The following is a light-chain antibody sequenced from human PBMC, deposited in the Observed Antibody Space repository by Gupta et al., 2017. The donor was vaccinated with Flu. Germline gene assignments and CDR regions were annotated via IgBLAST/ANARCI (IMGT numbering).Light chain of an antibody. CDR2: GNS. Sequence: VTISCTGSNSNIGAGYDVPWYQHLPGTAPKLLIYGNSNRPSGVPDRFSGSKSGTSASLAITGLRAEDEAVYYCQSYDISLSGSVFGGGTKLTVL. CDR1: NSNIGAGYD. J-gene: IGLJ2*01. V-gene: IGLV1-40*01. CDR3: QSYDISLSGSV.